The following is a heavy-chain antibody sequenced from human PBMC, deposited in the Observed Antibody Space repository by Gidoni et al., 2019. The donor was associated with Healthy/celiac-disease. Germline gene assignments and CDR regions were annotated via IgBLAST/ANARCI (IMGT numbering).Heavy chain of an antibody. CDR1: GSTFPSYG. CDR2: ISAYNGNT. Sequence: QVQLVQSGAEVKKPGASVKVSCKASGSTFPSYGISWVRQAPGQGLEWMGWISAYNGNTNYAQKLQGRVTMTTDTSTSTAYMELRSLRSDDTAVYYCARSLAIAAAGTLIPPLEYWGQGTLVTVSS. V-gene: IGHV1-18*01. CDR3: ARSLAIAAAGTLIPPLEY. D-gene: IGHD6-13*01. J-gene: IGHJ4*02.